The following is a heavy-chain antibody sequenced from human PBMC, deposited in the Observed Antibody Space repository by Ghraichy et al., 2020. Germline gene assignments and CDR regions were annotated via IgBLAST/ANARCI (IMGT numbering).Heavy chain of an antibody. V-gene: IGHV1-69*13. CDR2: IIPIFGTA. D-gene: IGHD6-19*01. Sequence: SVKVSCKASGGTFSSYAISWVRQAPGQGLEWMGGIIPIFGTANYAQKFQGRVTITADESTSTAYMELSSLRSEDTAVYYCARDPVAGTGSWFDPWGQGTLVTVSS. J-gene: IGHJ5*02. CDR1: GGTFSSYA. CDR3: ARDPVAGTGSWFDP.